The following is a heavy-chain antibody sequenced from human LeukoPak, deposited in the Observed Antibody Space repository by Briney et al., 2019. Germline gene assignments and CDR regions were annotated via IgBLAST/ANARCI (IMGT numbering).Heavy chain of an antibody. D-gene: IGHD4-17*01. CDR3: ASSPLTTAEGVDAFDI. Sequence: PSETLSLTCTVSGVSISSYYWSWIRQPPGKGLEWIGYIYYSGSTNYNPSLKSRVTISVDTSKNQFSLKLSSVTAADTAVYYCASSPLTTAEGVDAFDIWGQGTMVTVSS. CDR1: GVSISSYY. V-gene: IGHV4-59*08. CDR2: IYYSGST. J-gene: IGHJ3*02.